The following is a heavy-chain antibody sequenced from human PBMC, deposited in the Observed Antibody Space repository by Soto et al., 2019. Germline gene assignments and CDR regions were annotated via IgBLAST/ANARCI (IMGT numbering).Heavy chain of an antibody. CDR3: AADYQYDFWSGSAAFDI. V-gene: IGHV1-58*02. CDR2: IVVGSGNT. D-gene: IGHD3-3*01. J-gene: IGHJ3*02. CDR1: RLTFNSSV. Sequence: ASVKVCSAASRLTFNSSVMPGVLKARGQRLEWIGWIVVGSGNTNYAQKFQERVTITRDMSTSTAYMELSSLRSEDTAVYYCAADYQYDFWSGSAAFDIWGQGTMVTVSS.